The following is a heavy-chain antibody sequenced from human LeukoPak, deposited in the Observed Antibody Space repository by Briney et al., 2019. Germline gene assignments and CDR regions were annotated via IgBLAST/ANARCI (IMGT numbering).Heavy chain of an antibody. J-gene: IGHJ4*02. Sequence: GGSLRLSCAASGFTFSSYSMNWVRQAPGKGLEWVSYISSSSTIHYADSVKGRFTISRDNAKNSLYLQMNSLRDEDTAVYYCARGQSREISSIAANWGQGTLVTVSS. CDR2: ISSSSTI. D-gene: IGHD6-6*01. V-gene: IGHV3-48*02. CDR3: ARGQSREISSIAAN. CDR1: GFTFSSYS.